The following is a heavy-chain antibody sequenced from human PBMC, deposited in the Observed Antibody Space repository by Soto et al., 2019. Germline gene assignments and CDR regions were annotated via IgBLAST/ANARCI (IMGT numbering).Heavy chain of an antibody. CDR3: ARGGTPRWIQLWLRDLPPPIDY. D-gene: IGHD5-18*01. J-gene: IGHJ4*02. V-gene: IGHV1-2*02. Sequence: QVQLVQSGAEVKKPGASVKVSCKASGYTFTGYYMHWVRQAPGQGLEWMGWINPNSGGTNYAQKFQGRVTMTRDTSISTAYMELSRLRSDDTAVYYCARGGTPRWIQLWLRDLPPPIDYWGQGTLVTVSS. CDR1: GYTFTGYY. CDR2: INPNSGGT.